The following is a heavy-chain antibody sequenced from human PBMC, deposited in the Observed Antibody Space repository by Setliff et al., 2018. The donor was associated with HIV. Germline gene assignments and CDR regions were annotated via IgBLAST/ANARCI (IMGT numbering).Heavy chain of an antibody. J-gene: IGHJ4*02. Sequence: SETLSLTCSVSGDSLSSATYYWGWIRQPPGKGLEWIGSVSSGGSTLYNPSLKSRVTISVDTSKNQFSLKLSSVTAADTAVYYCARVGYYDSSFDYWGQGTLVTV. CDR2: VSSGGST. D-gene: IGHD3-22*01. V-gene: IGHV4-39*07. CDR1: GDSLSSATYY. CDR3: ARVGYYDSSFDY.